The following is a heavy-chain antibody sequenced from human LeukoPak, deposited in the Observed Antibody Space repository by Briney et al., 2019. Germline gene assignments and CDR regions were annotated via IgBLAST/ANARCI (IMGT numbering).Heavy chain of an antibody. CDR1: GYTFTGYY. J-gene: IGHJ4*02. CDR3: ARDPNIVVVPAAMDY. Sequence: ASVKVSCKASGYTFTGYYMHWVRQAPGQGVEWMGWINPNSGGTNYAQKFQGRVTMTRDTSISTDYMELSRLRSDDTAVYYCARDPNIVVVPAAMDYWGQGTLVTVSS. CDR2: INPNSGGT. V-gene: IGHV1-2*02. D-gene: IGHD2-2*01.